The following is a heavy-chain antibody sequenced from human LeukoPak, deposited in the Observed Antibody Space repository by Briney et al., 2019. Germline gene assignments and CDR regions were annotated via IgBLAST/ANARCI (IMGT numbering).Heavy chain of an antibody. CDR3: ARQPLDYYILTGYYYYYVMDV. D-gene: IGHD3-9*01. V-gene: IGHV3-48*03. Sequence: GGSLTLSCAASGFTFSSYEMNWIRQAPGKGLEWVSYIRSSGSAIYYPDSVKGLFTISRGNVKNSLYLQMNSLRAEDTAVYYCARQPLDYYILTGYYYYYVMDVWGQGTAVTVSS. J-gene: IGHJ6*02. CDR1: GFTFSSYE. CDR2: IRSSGSAI.